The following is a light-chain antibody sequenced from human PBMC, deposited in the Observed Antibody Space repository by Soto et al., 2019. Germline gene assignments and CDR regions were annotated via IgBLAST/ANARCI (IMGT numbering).Light chain of an antibody. Sequence: EIVLTQSPATLSLSPGEIATLSCRASQSVSSYLAWYQQKPGQAPRLLIYDASNRATGIPARFSGSGSGTDFTLTIGSLEPEDFAVYYCQQRSNWPLTFGGGTKV. CDR3: QQRSNWPLT. CDR2: DAS. CDR1: QSVSSY. V-gene: IGKV3-11*01. J-gene: IGKJ4*01.